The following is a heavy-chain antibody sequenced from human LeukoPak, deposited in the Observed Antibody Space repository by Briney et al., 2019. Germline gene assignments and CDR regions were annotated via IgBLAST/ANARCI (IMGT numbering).Heavy chain of an antibody. V-gene: IGHV4-39*01. D-gene: IGHD6-19*01. CDR2: IYYSGST. J-gene: IGHJ4*02. CDR3: ARTTIPVAEFDY. Sequence: SETLSLTCTVSGGSISSSSHYWGWIRQPPGKGLEWIGSIYYSGSTYYNPSLKSRVTISVDTSKNQFSLRLSSVTAADTAVYFCARTTIPVAEFDYWGQGTLVTVSS. CDR1: GGSISSSSHY.